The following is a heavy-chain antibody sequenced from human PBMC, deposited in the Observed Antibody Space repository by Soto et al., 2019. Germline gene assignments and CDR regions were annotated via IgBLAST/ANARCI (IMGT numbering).Heavy chain of an antibody. V-gene: IGHV1-69*01. J-gene: IGHJ6*02. D-gene: IGHD6-19*01. Sequence: QVQLVQSGAEVKKPGSSVKVSCKASGGTFSSYTISWVRQAPGQGLEWMGGIIPIFGTANYAQKFQGRVTITADESTSTAYMELSSLRSEDTAVYYCARDPGAPASSADQDRYYYYGMDVWGQGTTVTVSS. CDR1: GGTFSSYT. CDR2: IIPIFGTA. CDR3: ARDPGAPASSADQDRYYYYGMDV.